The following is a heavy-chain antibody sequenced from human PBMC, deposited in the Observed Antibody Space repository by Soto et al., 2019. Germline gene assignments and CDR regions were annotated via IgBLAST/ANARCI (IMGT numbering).Heavy chain of an antibody. Sequence: SETLSLTCTVSGGSISSSSYYWGWIRQPPGKGLEWIGSIYYSGSTYYNPSLKSRVTISVDTSKNQFSLKLSSVTAADTAVYYCARSPLGYDYVRQTWREVGDSFDIWGRGTMVT. CDR2: IYYSGST. CDR1: GGSISSSSYY. V-gene: IGHV4-39*01. CDR3: ARSPLGYDYVRQTWREVGDSFDI. J-gene: IGHJ3*02. D-gene: IGHD3-16*01.